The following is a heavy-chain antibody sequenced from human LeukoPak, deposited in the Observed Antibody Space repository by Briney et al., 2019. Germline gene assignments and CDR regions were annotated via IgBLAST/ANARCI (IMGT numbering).Heavy chain of an antibody. J-gene: IGHJ5*02. CDR1: GFTFSSYW. Sequence: PGGPLRLSCAASGFTFSSYWMHWVRQAPGKGLVWVSRINTDGSSTSYADSVKGRFTISRDNAKNTLYLQMNSLRAEDTAVYYCARENDMATISWFDPWGQGTLVTVSS. CDR3: ARENDMATISWFDP. D-gene: IGHD5-24*01. CDR2: INTDGSST. V-gene: IGHV3-74*01.